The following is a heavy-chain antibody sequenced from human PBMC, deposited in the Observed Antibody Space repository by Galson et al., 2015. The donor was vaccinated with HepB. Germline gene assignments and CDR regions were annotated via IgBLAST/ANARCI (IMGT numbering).Heavy chain of an antibody. CDR1: GYTFTGYY. V-gene: IGHV1-2*02. D-gene: IGHD6-19*01. CDR2: INLNSGGT. J-gene: IGHJ4*02. Sequence: SVKVSCKASGYTFTGYYMHWVRQAPGQGLEWMGWINLNSGGTKYAQKFQSRVTMTRVTSISTVYMELSRLRSDDTAIYYCAATIAMAGQFDYWGRGTLVTVSS. CDR3: AATIAMAGQFDY.